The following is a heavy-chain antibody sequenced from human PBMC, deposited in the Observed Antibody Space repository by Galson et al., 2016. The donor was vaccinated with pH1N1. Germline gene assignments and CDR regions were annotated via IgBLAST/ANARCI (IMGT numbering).Heavy chain of an antibody. CDR2: VYTDGGRT. V-gene: IGHV3-74*01. CDR3: ARGDYVGYFVDQ. D-gene: IGHD4-23*01. Sequence: LRLSCAASGFTFSAYWMHWVRQAPGKGLVWVSRVYTDGGRTGYADSVRGRFTISRDNAKNTLYLQMSSLRAEDTAVYYCARGDYVGYFVDQWGQGTLAAVSS. J-gene: IGHJ4*02. CDR1: GFTFSAYW.